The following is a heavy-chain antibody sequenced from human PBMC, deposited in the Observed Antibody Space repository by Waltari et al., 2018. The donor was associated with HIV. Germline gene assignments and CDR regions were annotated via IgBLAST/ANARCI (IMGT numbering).Heavy chain of an antibody. CDR3: ARLAVTLNVGSDYYSDY. V-gene: IGHV5-51*03. Sequence: EVQLVQSGAEVKKPGESLKISCKASGYSFTTYWIGWVRQRSGKGLEWMVIIYPGDSDTRYNPSFQGQVTISVDKSSSTAYLEWRSVKASDTAMYYCARLAVTLNVGSDYYSDYWGQGTLATVSS. CDR1: GYSFTTYW. CDR2: IYPGDSDT. J-gene: IGHJ4*02. D-gene: IGHD2-15*01.